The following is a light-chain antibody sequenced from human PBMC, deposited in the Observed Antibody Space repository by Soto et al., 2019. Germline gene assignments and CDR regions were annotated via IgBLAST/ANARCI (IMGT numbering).Light chain of an antibody. Sequence: QSVLTQPPSVSAAPRQRVTISCSGSSSNIGKNAVNWYQQLPGKAPKLLIYYDDLLPSGISDRFSGSKSGTSASLAISGLQSEDEADYYCAAWDDSLSGVVFGGGTKVTVL. CDR3: AAWDDSLSGVV. CDR2: YDD. J-gene: IGLJ3*02. CDR1: SSNIGKNA. V-gene: IGLV1-36*01.